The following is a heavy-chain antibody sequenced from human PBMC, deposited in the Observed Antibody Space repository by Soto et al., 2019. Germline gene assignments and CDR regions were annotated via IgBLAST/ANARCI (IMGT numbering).Heavy chain of an antibody. D-gene: IGHD2-2*01. CDR3: ARDRNVVVPAATTHGRYYYYYMDV. CDR2: ISSNGGST. Sequence: GGSLRLSCAASGFTFSSYAMHWVRQAPGKGLEYVSAISSNGGSTYYANSVKGRFTISRDNSKNTLYLQMGSLRAEDMAVYYCARDRNVVVPAATTHGRYYYYYMDVWGKGTTVTVSS. CDR1: GFTFSSYA. J-gene: IGHJ6*03. V-gene: IGHV3-64*01.